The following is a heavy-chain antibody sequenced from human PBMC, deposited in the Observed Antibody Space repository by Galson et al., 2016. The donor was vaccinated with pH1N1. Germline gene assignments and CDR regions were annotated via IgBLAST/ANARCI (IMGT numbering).Heavy chain of an antibody. CDR2: INWNSKTR. CDR3: VTDSGDGDRNLVPHDAFDV. D-gene: IGHD4-17*01. Sequence: SLRLSCAAAGFTFGHYGMHWVRQVPGKGLEWVSGINWNSKTRAYGDPVRGRFTISRDNAKNSLYLQMNSLRPEDTALYYCVTDSGDGDRNLVPHDAFDVWGQGTMVTVSS. CDR1: GFTFGHYG. J-gene: IGHJ3*01. V-gene: IGHV3-9*01.